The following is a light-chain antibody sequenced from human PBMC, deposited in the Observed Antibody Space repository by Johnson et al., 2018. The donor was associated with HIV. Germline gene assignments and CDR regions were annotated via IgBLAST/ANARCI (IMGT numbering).Light chain of an antibody. CDR1: SSNIGNNY. J-gene: IGLJ1*01. CDR2: DNN. CDR3: GTWDNSLSANV. Sequence: QSVLTQPPSVSAAPGQKVTISCSGSSSNIGNNYVSWYQQVPGTAPKLLIYDNNKRPSGIPDRFSGSKSGTSATLGIPGLQPGDEADYYCGTWDNSLSANVFGTGTKVTVL. V-gene: IGLV1-51*01.